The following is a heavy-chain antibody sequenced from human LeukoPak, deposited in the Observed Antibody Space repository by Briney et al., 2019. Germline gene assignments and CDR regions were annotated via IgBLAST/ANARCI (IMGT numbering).Heavy chain of an antibody. Sequence: PGRSLRLSCAASGFTFSSYAMHWVRQAPGKGLEWVAVISYDGSNKYYADSVMGRVTISRGNFKNTLYLQMNSLRGEDTAVYYCARDRGSSGWFPYGAYFDYWGQGTLVTVSS. V-gene: IGHV3-30-3*01. CDR1: GFTFSSYA. CDR3: ARDRGSSGWFPYGAYFDY. D-gene: IGHD6-19*01. CDR2: ISYDGSNK. J-gene: IGHJ4*02.